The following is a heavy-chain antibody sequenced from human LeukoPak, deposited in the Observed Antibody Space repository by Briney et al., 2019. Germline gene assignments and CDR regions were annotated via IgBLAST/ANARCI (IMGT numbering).Heavy chain of an antibody. CDR2: IYYSGST. V-gene: IGHV4-39*06. CDR1: GGSICASSYY. J-gene: IGHJ4*02. D-gene: IGHD1-26*01. CDR3: VRGGLFPPELLPRYFDF. Sequence: SETLSLTCTVSGGSICASSYYWGWIRQPPGKGLECIGNIYYSGSTYYNPSLKSRVTISVDTSKNQFPLKLSSVPAADTALYVCVRGGLFPPELLPRYFDFWRQGTRVTV.